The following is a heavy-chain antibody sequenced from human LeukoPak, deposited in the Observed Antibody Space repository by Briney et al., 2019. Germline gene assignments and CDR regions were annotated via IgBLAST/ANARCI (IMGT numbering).Heavy chain of an antibody. D-gene: IGHD4-17*01. V-gene: IGHV3-53*01. CDR1: GFTVSSNY. J-gene: IGHJ5*02. CDR3: ARGGTVTWFDP. CDR2: IYSGGST. Sequence: PGGSLRLSCAASGFTVSSNYVSWVRQAPGKGLEWVSVIYSGGSTYYADSVKGRFTISRDNSKNTLYLQMNSLRAEDTAVYYCARGGTVTWFDPWGQGTLVTVSS.